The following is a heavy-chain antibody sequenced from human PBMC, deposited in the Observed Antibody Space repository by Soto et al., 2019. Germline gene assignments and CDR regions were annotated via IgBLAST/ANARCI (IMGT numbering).Heavy chain of an antibody. CDR1: GGTFSSYA. CDR3: ARGRSGSGSYLAPYYYYYGMDV. Sequence: SVKVSCKASGGTFSSYAISWVRQALGQGLEWMGGIIPIFGTANYAQKFQGRVTITADESTSTAYMELSSLRSEDTAVYYCARGRSGSGSYLAPYYYYYGMDVWGQGTTVTVSS. J-gene: IGHJ6*02. CDR2: IIPIFGTA. V-gene: IGHV1-69*13. D-gene: IGHD3-10*01.